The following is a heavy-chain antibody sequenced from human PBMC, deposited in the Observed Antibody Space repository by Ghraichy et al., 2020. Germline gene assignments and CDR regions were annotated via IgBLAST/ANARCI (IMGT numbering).Heavy chain of an antibody. V-gene: IGHV3-48*03. CDR1: GFTFSSYE. CDR3: ARDYTNLFDY. D-gene: IGHD4-11*01. Sequence: GGSLRLSCAASGFTFSSYEMNWVRQAPGKGLEWVSYINSIGGTMHYADSVKGRFTISRDNAKNSLYLQMNSLRAEDTAVYYCARDYTNLFDYWGQGVLVTVSS. J-gene: IGHJ4*02. CDR2: INSIGGTM.